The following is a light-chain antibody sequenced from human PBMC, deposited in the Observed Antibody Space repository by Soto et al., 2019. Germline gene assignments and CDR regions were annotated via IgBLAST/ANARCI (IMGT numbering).Light chain of an antibody. Sequence: DIQMTQSPSSLSASVGDRVTITSRASQGISNNLVWYQQKPGKAPKRLIYAASSLQSGVPSRFSGSGSGTEFTLTISSLQPEDFATYYCLQHNTYPRAFGQGTKVEIK. J-gene: IGKJ1*01. CDR1: QGISNN. CDR2: AAS. CDR3: LQHNTYPRA. V-gene: IGKV1-17*01.